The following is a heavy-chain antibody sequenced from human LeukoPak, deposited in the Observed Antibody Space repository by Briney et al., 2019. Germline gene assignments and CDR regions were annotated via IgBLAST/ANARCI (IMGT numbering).Heavy chain of an antibody. CDR3: AKDRSYVWGSYDY. V-gene: IGHV3-30*02. D-gene: IGHD3-16*01. Sequence: GGSLRLSCAASGFTFSSYGMHWVRQAPGKGLEWVAFIRYDGSNKYYADSVKGRFTISRDNSKNTLYLQMNSLRAEDTAVYYCAKDRSYVWGSYDYWGHGTLVTVSS. CDR1: GFTFSSYG. CDR2: IRYDGSNK. J-gene: IGHJ4*01.